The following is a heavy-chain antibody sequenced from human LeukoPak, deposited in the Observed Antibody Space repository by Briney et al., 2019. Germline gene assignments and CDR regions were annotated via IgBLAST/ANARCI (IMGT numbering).Heavy chain of an antibody. J-gene: IGHJ4*02. CDR2: ISSSSSYI. V-gene: IGHV3-21*01. CDR1: GFTFDDYA. Sequence: GGSLRLSCAASGFTFDDYAMHWVRQAPGKGLEWVSSISSSSSYIYYADSVKGRFTISRDNSDNTLSLQMNSLRAEDTAVYLCTKEGGPMSATTERYSFDHWGRGTLVTVSS. CDR3: TKEGGPMSATTERYSFDH. D-gene: IGHD4-17*01.